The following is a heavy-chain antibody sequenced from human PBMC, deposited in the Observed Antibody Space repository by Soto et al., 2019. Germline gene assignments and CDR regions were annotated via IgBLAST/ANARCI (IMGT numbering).Heavy chain of an antibody. J-gene: IGHJ5*02. CDR3: TKDHSDIFSGKYCWWFDP. D-gene: IGHD1-26*01. CDR2: LNPNGGST. Sequence: QVQLVQSGAEVKRPGASVKVSCQTSGYTFTRSYIHWVRQAPGQGLEWMGILNPNGGSTIYAQKFQGRVTMTRDASTITVYMELSSLRSEDTAVYYCTKDHSDIFSGKYCWWFDPWGQGTLVTVSS. CDR1: GYTFTRSY. V-gene: IGHV1-46*03.